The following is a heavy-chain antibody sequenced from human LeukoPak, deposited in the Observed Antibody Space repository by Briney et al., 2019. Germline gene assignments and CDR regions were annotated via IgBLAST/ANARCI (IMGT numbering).Heavy chain of an antibody. Sequence: GESLKISCKISGYKLTNNWIGWVRQVPGKGLEWMGLIYPGYSDAKYSPSFQGQVTLSVDASISTAYLQLSGLRASDTAIYYCVVVALTSSLDHWGQGTLVTVSS. J-gene: IGHJ5*02. V-gene: IGHV5-51*01. CDR1: GYKLTNNW. CDR3: VVVALTSSLDH. D-gene: IGHD2-15*01. CDR2: IYPGYSDA.